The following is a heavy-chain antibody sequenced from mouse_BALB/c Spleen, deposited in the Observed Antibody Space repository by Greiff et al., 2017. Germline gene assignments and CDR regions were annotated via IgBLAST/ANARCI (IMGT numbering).Heavy chain of an antibody. CDR1: GFSLTSYG. D-gene: IGHD4-1*01. CDR3: ARETGTGYAMDY. Sequence: VQVVESGPGLVAPSQSLSITCTVSGFSLTSYGVHWVRQPPGKGLEWLGVIWAGGSTNYNSALMSRLSISKDNSKSQVFLKMNSLQTDDTAMYYCARETGTGYAMDYWGQGTSVTVSS. J-gene: IGHJ4*01. CDR2: IWAGGST. V-gene: IGHV2-9*02.